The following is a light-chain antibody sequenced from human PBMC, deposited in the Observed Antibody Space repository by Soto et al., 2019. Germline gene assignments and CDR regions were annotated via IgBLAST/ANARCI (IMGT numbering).Light chain of an antibody. CDR2: DVS. Sequence: QSALTQPASVSGSPGQSITISCTGTSSDVGGYNYVSWYQQHPGKAPKLMIYDVSNRTSGVSNRFSGSNSGNTASLTISGLQAEDEADYYCSSYTSSSTLVVFGGGTKHTVL. CDR1: SSDVGGYNY. J-gene: IGLJ2*01. V-gene: IGLV2-14*01. CDR3: SSYTSSSTLVV.